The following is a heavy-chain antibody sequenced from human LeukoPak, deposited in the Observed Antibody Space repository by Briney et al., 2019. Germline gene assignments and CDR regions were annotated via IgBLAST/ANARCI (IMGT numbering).Heavy chain of an antibody. V-gene: IGHV3-33*01. CDR3: ARAGITTDYGVPIDY. CDR1: GFTFSSYG. J-gene: IGHJ4*02. CDR2: IWYYGSNK. D-gene: IGHD4-17*01. Sequence: GASLRLSCAASGFTFSSYGMHWVRQAPGKGLEWMGVIWYYGSNKYYADSVKGRFTITRDNSKNTLYLEMNSLRAEDTAVYYCARAGITTDYGVPIDYWGQGTLVTVSS.